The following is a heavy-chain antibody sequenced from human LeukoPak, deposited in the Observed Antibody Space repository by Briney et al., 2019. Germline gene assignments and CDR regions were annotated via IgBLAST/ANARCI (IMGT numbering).Heavy chain of an antibody. CDR2: VYHSGST. Sequence: PSETLSLTCTVSGYSISSGYYWGWIRQPPGKGLEWIGSVYHSGSTHYNPSLKSRVTISVDTSKNQFSLKLSSVTAADTAVYYCARVVTAGIYFFDYWGQGTLVTVSS. V-gene: IGHV4-38-2*02. J-gene: IGHJ4*02. D-gene: IGHD6-13*01. CDR3: ARVVTAGIYFFDY. CDR1: GYSISSGYY.